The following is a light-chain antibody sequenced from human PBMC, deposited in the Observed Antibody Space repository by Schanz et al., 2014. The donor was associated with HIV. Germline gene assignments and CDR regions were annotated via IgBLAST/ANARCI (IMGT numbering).Light chain of an antibody. Sequence: QSVLTQPPSASGTPGQRVTISCSGSSSNIGTNTVSWYQQFPGKAPKLLIDSNSERPSGVPDRFSGSKSGTSASLAISGLQSDDESDYYCAAWDDSLNGHWVFGGGTKLTVL. CDR3: AAWDDSLNGHWV. J-gene: IGLJ3*02. CDR2: SNS. CDR1: SSNIGTNT. V-gene: IGLV1-44*01.